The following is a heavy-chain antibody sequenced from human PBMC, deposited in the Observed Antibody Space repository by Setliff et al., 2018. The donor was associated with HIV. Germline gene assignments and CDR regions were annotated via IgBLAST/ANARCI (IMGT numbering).Heavy chain of an antibody. V-gene: IGHV3-33*01. D-gene: IGHD2-2*02. CDR3: ARDLECSSIGCYRHFDY. Sequence: GGSLRLSCAASGFTFSYYGIHWVRQAPGKGLEWVAVFWSNGYSKYYADSVKGRFTISRDNSQNTVYLQMDSVSAEDTAVYYCARDLECSSIGCYRHFDYWGQGTLVTVSS. J-gene: IGHJ4*02. CDR2: FWSNGYSK. CDR1: GFTFSYYG.